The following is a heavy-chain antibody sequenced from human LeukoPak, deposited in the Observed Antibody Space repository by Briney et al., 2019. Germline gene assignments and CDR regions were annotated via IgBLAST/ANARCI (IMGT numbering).Heavy chain of an antibody. D-gene: IGHD3-16*02. CDR3: AKDGVWGSYRHNWFDP. Sequence: SGGSLRLSCAASGFTFSSYSMNWVRQAPGKGLEWVSSISSSSSYIYYADSVKGRFTISRDNAKNSLYLQMNSLRAEDTAVYYCAKDGVWGSYRHNWFDPWGQGTLVTVSS. J-gene: IGHJ5*02. V-gene: IGHV3-21*01. CDR2: ISSSSSYI. CDR1: GFTFSSYS.